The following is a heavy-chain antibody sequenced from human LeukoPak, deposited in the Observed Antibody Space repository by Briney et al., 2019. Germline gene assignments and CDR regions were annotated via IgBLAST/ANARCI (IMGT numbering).Heavy chain of an antibody. CDR2: IIPIFGTA. J-gene: IGHJ3*02. CDR1: GGTFSSYA. D-gene: IGHD2-2*01. V-gene: IGHV1-69*06. Sequence: SVTVSCKASGGTFSSYAISWVRQAPGQGLEWMGGIIPIFGTANYAQKFQGRVTITADKSTSTAYMELSSLRSEDTAVYYCASGDCSSTSCYFRAGGAFDIWGQGTMVTVSS. CDR3: ASGDCSSTSCYFRAGGAFDI.